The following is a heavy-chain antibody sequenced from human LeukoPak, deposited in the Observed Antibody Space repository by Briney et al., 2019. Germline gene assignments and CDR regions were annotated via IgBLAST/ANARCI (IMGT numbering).Heavy chain of an antibody. Sequence: GGSLRLSCAASGFTFSSYWMHWVRQAPGKGLVWVSRINSDGSRTNYADSVKGRFTISRDNAKNTLYLQMSSLRAEDTAVYYCARVLTGSWDWFDPWGQGTLVTVSS. V-gene: IGHV3-74*01. J-gene: IGHJ5*02. CDR1: GFTFSSYW. D-gene: IGHD2-8*02. CDR2: INSDGSRT. CDR3: ARVLTGSWDWFDP.